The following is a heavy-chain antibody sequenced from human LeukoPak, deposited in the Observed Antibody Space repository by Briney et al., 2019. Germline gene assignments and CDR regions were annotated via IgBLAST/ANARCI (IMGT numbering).Heavy chain of an antibody. D-gene: IGHD6-19*01. V-gene: IGHV3-7*05. CDR2: IKQDGSDE. CDR1: GFTFSSNW. J-gene: IGHJ4*02. Sequence: PGGSLRLSCAASGFTFSSNWMSWGRQAQGKGLEWVASIKQDGSDEYYTDSVKGRFIISRDNAKNSLYLQMNSLRAEDTALYYCARVRTGSGWSFDSWGQGTLVTVSS. CDR3: ARVRTGSGWSFDS.